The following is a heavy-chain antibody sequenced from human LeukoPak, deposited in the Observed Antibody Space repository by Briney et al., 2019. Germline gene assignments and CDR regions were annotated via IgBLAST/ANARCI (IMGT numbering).Heavy chain of an antibody. J-gene: IGHJ4*02. D-gene: IGHD6-13*01. Sequence: PSETLSLTYTVSGGSISSYYWSWIRQPPGKGLEWIGYIYYSGSTNYNPSLKSRVTISVDTSKNQFSLKLSSVTAADTAVYYCARALGYSSSWYGFDYWGQGTLVTVSS. CDR3: ARALGYSSSWYGFDY. V-gene: IGHV4-59*01. CDR1: GGSISSYY. CDR2: IYYSGST.